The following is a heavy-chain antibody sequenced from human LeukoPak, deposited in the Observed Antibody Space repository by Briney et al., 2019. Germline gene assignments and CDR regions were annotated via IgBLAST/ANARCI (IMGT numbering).Heavy chain of an antibody. V-gene: IGHV3-23*01. CDR3: AKRTYDSSGYTFGY. J-gene: IGHJ4*02. CDR2: ISGSWGST. D-gene: IGHD3-22*01. CDR1: GFTFSSYA. Sequence: PGGSLRLSCAASGFTFSSYAMSWVRQAPGKGLEWVSAISGSWGSTYYADSVKGRFTISRDNSKNTLYLQMNSLRAEDTAVYYCAKRTYDSSGYTFGYWGQGTLVTVSS.